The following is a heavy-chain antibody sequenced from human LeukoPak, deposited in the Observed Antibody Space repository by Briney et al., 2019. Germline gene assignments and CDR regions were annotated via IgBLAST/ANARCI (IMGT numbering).Heavy chain of an antibody. V-gene: IGHV4-59*12. Sequence: SETLSLACTVSGGSINNYYWSWIRQPPGKGLEWIGDIYYSGSTNYNPSLKSRVTISVDTSKNQFSLKLSSVTAADTAVYYCARDQYDYVWGSYRSHAFDIWGQGTMVTVSS. CDR3: ARDQYDYVWGSYRSHAFDI. D-gene: IGHD3-16*02. CDR1: GGSINNYY. CDR2: IYYSGST. J-gene: IGHJ3*02.